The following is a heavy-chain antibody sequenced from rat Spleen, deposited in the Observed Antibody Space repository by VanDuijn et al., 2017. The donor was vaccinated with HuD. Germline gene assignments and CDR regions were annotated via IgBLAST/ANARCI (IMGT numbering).Heavy chain of an antibody. CDR3: ARLPYYYDGSYYYYFDY. CDR1: GFTFSDYY. V-gene: IGHV5-25*01. CDR2: ISTGGGNT. Sequence: EVQLVESGGGLVQPGRSMKLSCVASGFTFSDYYMAWVRQAPTMGLEWVASISTGGGNTYYRDSVKGRFTISRDNTKSTLYLQMDSLRSEDTATYYCARLPYYYDGSYYYYFDYWGQGVMVTVSS. J-gene: IGHJ2*01. D-gene: IGHD1-12*02.